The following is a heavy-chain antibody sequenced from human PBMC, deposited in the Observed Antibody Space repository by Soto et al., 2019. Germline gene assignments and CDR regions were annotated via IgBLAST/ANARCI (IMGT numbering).Heavy chain of an antibody. D-gene: IGHD3-10*01. CDR3: ARIYGPLYGSGSYYNADTADY. V-gene: IGHV1-46*01. CDR2: INPSGGST. CDR1: GYTFTSYY. J-gene: IGHJ4*02. Sequence: GASVKVSCKASGYTFTSYYMHWVRQAPGQGLEWMGIINPSGGSTSYAQKFQGRVTMTRDTSTSTVYMELSSLRSEDTAVYYCARIYGPLYGSGSYYNADTADYWGQGTLVTVSS.